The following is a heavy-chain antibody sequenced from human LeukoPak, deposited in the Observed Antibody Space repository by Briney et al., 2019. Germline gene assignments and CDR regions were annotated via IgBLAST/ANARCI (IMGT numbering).Heavy chain of an antibody. J-gene: IGHJ4*02. D-gene: IGHD5-18*01. CDR2: IIPILGIA. CDR3: ARDGRGYSYGYSRFDY. CDR1: GGTLSSYT. Sequence: SVKVSCKASGGTLSSYTISWVRQAPGQGLEWMGRIIPILGIANYAQKFQGRVTITADKSTSTAYMELSSLRSEDTALYYCARDGRGYSYGYSRFDYWGQGTLVTVSS. V-gene: IGHV1-69*04.